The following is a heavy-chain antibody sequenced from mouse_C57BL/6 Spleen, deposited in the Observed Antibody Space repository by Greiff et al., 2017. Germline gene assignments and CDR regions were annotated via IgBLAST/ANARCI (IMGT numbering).Heavy chain of an antibody. J-gene: IGHJ2*01. Sequence: QVQLQQSGAELVRPGTSVKVSCKASGYAFTNYLIEWVKQRPGQGLEWIGVINPGSGGTNYNEKFKGKATLTADKSSSTAYMQLSSLTSEDSAVYVCARGRDTHYFDYWGQGTTLTVSS. CDR3: ARGRDTHYFDY. CDR2: INPGSGGT. D-gene: IGHD5-1-1*01. CDR1: GYAFTNYL. V-gene: IGHV1-54*01.